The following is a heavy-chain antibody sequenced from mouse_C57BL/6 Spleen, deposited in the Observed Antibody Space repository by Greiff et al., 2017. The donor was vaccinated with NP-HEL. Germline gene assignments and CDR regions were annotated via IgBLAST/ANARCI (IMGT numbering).Heavy chain of an antibody. Sequence: QVTLKESGPGILQSSQTLSLTCSFSGFSLSTSGMGVSWIRQPSGKGLEWLAHIYWDDDKRYNPSLKSRLTISKDTSRNQVFLKITSVDTVDTATYYCARPMVTTFSMDYWGQGTSVTVSS. V-gene: IGHV8-12*01. J-gene: IGHJ4*01. D-gene: IGHD2-2*01. CDR2: IYWDDDK. CDR3: ARPMVTTFSMDY. CDR1: GFSLSTSGMG.